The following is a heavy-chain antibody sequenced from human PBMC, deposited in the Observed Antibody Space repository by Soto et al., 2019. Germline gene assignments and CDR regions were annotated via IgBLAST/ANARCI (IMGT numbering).Heavy chain of an antibody. Sequence: QVQLQQWGAGLLKPSETLSLTCAVYGGSFSGYYWSWIRQPPGKGLEWIGEINHSGSTNYNPSLKSRVTISVDTSKNQFSLKLSSVTAADTAVYYCARALTISGVVIRRYFDLWGRGTLVTVSS. V-gene: IGHV4-34*01. CDR1: GGSFSGYY. J-gene: IGHJ2*01. CDR3: ARALTISGVVIRRYFDL. CDR2: INHSGST. D-gene: IGHD3-3*01.